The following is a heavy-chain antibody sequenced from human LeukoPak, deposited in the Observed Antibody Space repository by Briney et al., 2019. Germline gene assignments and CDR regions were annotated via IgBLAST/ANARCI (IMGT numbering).Heavy chain of an antibody. CDR3: TAASPPKSNTDIVVVPAAMPDY. CDR2: IIPIFGTA. D-gene: IGHD2-2*01. V-gene: IGHV1-69*01. J-gene: IGHJ4*02. Sequence: ASVKVSCKASGGTFSSYAISWVRQAPGQGLEWMGGIIPIFGTANYAQKFQGRVTITADESTSTAYMELSSLRSEDTAVYYCTAASPPKSNTDIVVVPAAMPDYWGQGTLVTVSS. CDR1: GGTFSSYA.